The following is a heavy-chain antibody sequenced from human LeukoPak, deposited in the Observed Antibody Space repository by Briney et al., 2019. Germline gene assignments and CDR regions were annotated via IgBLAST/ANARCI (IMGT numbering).Heavy chain of an antibody. CDR3: AKGVTMIVVGHGMDV. Sequence: GRSLRLSWAASGFTFSSYGMHWVRQAPGKGLEWVAVISYDGSNKYYADSVKGRFTISRDNSKNTLYLQMNSLRAEDTAVYYCAKGVTMIVVGHGMDVWGQGTTVTVSS. J-gene: IGHJ6*02. D-gene: IGHD3-22*01. V-gene: IGHV3-30*18. CDR2: ISYDGSNK. CDR1: GFTFSSYG.